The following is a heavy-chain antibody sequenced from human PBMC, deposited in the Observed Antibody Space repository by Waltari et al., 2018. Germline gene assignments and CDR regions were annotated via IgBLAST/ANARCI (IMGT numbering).Heavy chain of an antibody. CDR2: ISGSGDRT. Sequence: EVQLLESGGTLVQPGGSLRVHCAASGFTFSGYAMSWVRQAPGKGLEWVSAISGSGDRTFYADSVQGRFTSSRDNSKNTLYLQIDSLRAEDTAVYYCAKDGAAVAGTGPFDYWGQGTLVTVSS. J-gene: IGHJ4*02. D-gene: IGHD6-19*01. CDR3: AKDGAAVAGTGPFDY. CDR1: GFTFSGYA. V-gene: IGHV3-23*01.